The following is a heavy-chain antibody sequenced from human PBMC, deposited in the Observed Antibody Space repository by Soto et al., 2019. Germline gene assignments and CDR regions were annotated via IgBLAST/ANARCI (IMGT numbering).Heavy chain of an antibody. D-gene: IGHD2-15*01. Sequence: SVKVSCKASGGTFSSYAISWVRQAPGQGLEWMGGIIPIFGTANYAQKFQGRVTITADESTSTAYMELSSLRSEDTAVYYCARIVGYCSGGSCYSNRYYYYGMDVWGQGTTVTVSS. V-gene: IGHV1-69*13. CDR3: ARIVGYCSGGSCYSNRYYYYGMDV. CDR2: IIPIFGTA. CDR1: GGTFSSYA. J-gene: IGHJ6*02.